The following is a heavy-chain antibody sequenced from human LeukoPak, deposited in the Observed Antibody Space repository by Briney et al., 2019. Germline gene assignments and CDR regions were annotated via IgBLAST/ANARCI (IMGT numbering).Heavy chain of an antibody. J-gene: IGHJ5*02. D-gene: IGHD6-13*01. CDR3: ASDTHSSSWSNWFDP. CDR1: GGSISSSSYC. CDR2: IHTSGST. Sequence: SETLSLTCTVSGGSISSSSYCWSWIRQPAGKGPEWIGHIHTSGSTNYDPSLKSRVTISIDTSKNQFSLKLSSVTAADTAVYYCASDTHSSSWSNWFDPWGQGTLVTVSS. V-gene: IGHV4-61*09.